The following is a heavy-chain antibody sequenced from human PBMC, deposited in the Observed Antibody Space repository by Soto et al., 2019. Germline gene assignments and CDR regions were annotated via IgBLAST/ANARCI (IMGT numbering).Heavy chain of an antibody. D-gene: IGHD3-22*01. CDR3: ARGYYDSSGYYPQMLFEP. CDR2: INPNSGGT. V-gene: IGHV1-2*04. Sequence: ASVKVSSKASGYTFTGYYMHWLRQAPGQGLEWMGWINPNSGGTNCAQKFQGWVTMTRDTSSSTAYMELSRLRSDDTAVYYCARGYYDSSGYYPQMLFEPWGQGTMVTVSS. CDR1: GYTFTGYY. J-gene: IGHJ5*02.